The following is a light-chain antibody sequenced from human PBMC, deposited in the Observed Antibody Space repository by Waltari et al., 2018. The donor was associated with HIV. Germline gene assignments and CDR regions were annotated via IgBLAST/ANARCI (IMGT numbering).Light chain of an antibody. J-gene: IGKJ4*01. V-gene: IGKV3-11*01. Sequence: IVLTQSPATLSLSPGERDTLSSRASQSVSSYLAWYQQKPGQAPRLLVYDASNRATGIPARFSGSGSGTDCTLTISRLEPEDFAVYYCQQRSNWPPLTFGGGTKVEIK. CDR2: DAS. CDR1: QSVSSY. CDR3: QQRSNWPPLT.